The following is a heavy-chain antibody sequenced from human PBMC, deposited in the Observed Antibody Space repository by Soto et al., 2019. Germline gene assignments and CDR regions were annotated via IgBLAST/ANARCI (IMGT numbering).Heavy chain of an antibody. CDR1: GGTFSSYA. D-gene: IGHD3-16*02. V-gene: IGHV1-69*06. CDR3: ARAGYYDYVWGSYRQFDY. J-gene: IGHJ4*02. CDR2: IIPIFGTA. Sequence: ASVKVSCKASGGTFSSYAISWVRQAPGQGLEWMGGIIPIFGTANYAQKFQGRVTITADKSTSTAYMELSSLRSEDTAVYYCARAGYYDYVWGSYRQFDYWGQGTLVTVS.